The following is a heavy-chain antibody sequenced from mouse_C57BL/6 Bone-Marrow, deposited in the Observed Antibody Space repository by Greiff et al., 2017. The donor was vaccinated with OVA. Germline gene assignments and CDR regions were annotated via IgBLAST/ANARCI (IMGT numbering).Heavy chain of an antibody. Sequence: QVQLQQSDAELVKPGASVKISCKVSGYSFTDHTIHWMKQRPEQGLEWIGYIYPRDGSTKYNEKFKGKATLTVDTSSSTAYMELHSLTSEDSAVYFCANGYYYGSSYLLMDYWGQGTSVTVSS. CDR3: ANGYYYGSSYLLMDY. D-gene: IGHD1-1*01. V-gene: IGHV1-78*01. CDR1: GYSFTDHT. CDR2: IYPRDGST. J-gene: IGHJ4*01.